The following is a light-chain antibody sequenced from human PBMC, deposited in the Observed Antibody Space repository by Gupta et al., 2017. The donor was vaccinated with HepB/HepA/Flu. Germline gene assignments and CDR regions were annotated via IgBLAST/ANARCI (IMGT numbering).Light chain of an antibody. J-gene: IGKJ3*01. CDR2: GAS. Sequence: ELVLTQSPGTLSLSPAERATLSCRASQSVSSSYLAWYQQKPGQAPRLLIYGASSRATGIPDRFSGSGSGTDFTLTISRLEPEDVAVYYWQQYGSSPFTFGPGTKVDIK. CDR1: QSVSSSY. CDR3: QQYGSSPFT. V-gene: IGKV3-20*01.